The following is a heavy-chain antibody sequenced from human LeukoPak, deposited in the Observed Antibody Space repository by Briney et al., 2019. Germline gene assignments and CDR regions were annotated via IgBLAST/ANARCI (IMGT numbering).Heavy chain of an antibody. J-gene: IGHJ4*02. Sequence: ASVKVSCKASGYTFTSYGISWVRQAPGQGLEWMGWISAYSGNTNYAQKLQGRVTMTTDTSTGTAYTELRSLRSDDTAVYCCAREAGTYWGQGTLVTVSS. V-gene: IGHV1-18*01. CDR2: ISAYSGNT. CDR1: GYTFTSYG. CDR3: AREAGTY. D-gene: IGHD6-13*01.